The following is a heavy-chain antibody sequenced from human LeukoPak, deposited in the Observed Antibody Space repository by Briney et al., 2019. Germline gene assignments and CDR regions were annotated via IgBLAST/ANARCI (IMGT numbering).Heavy chain of an antibody. CDR3: AKPVDGASVQRYFQH. Sequence: GGSLRLSCAASGFTFSRYAMSWVRQAPGRGLEWVSAISGGGDNTHYADSVRGRFTISRDNSKNTLFLQMNSLRAEDTAIYYCAKPVDGASVQRYFQHWGQGTLVTVSS. CDR1: GFTFSRYA. D-gene: IGHD1-1*01. J-gene: IGHJ1*01. V-gene: IGHV3-23*01. CDR2: ISGGGDNT.